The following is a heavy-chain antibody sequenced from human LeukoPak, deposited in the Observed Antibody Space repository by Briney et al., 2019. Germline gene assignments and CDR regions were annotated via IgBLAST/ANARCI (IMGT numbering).Heavy chain of an antibody. Sequence: PGGSLRLSCVSSGFTCISYAIHWVRPAPGKGLEYVSAISSNGGSTYYANSVKGRFTISRDNSKNTLYLQMGSLRVEDMAVYYCARASSGWYVYWGQGTLVTVSS. V-gene: IGHV3-64*01. CDR2: ISSNGGST. J-gene: IGHJ4*02. CDR3: ARASSGWYVY. CDR1: GFTCISYA. D-gene: IGHD6-19*01.